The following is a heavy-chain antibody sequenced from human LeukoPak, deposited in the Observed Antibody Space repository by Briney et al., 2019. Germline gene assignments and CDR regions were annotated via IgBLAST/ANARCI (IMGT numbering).Heavy chain of an antibody. CDR3: ARDGDMFGEIKTRFDY. CDR2: ISVYNGNT. J-gene: IGHJ4*02. V-gene: IGHV1-18*01. D-gene: IGHD3-3*01. Sequence: ASVKVSCKASGYIFTNYGITWVRQAPGQGLEWMGWISVYNGNTDYAQKFQDRFTMTTDTSTSTAYMELRSLRSDDTAVYYCARDGDMFGEIKTRFDYWGQGTLVTVSS. CDR1: GYIFTNYG.